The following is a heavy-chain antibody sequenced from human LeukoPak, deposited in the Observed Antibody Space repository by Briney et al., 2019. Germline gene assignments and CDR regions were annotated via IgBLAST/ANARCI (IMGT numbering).Heavy chain of an antibody. D-gene: IGHD3-22*01. V-gene: IGHV3-23*01. CDR3: AKPSSGYTSFHI. CDR2: ISSSGGST. J-gene: IGHJ3*02. CDR1: GFTFTSYA. Sequence: PGGSLRLSCAASGFTFTSYAMSWVRQAPGKGLEWVSAISSSGGSTYYADSVKGRFTISRDNSKNTLYLQMNSLRAEDTAVYYCAKPSSGYTSFHIWGQGTMVTVS.